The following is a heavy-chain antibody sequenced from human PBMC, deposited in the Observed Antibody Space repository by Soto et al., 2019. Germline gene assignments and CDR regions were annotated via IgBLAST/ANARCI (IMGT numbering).Heavy chain of an antibody. V-gene: IGHV3-21*01. Sequence: ESGGDLVKPGGSLRLSCAASGFPFTTYGMNWVRQAPGKGLEWVSSITSSGNYIYYSPSVKGRFTISRDNARNSLYLQMSSLRAEDTAVYYCARDTGSPGWNGHYHYGMDVWGQGTTVTVSS. CDR2: ITSSGNYI. CDR1: GFPFTTYG. J-gene: IGHJ6*02. CDR3: ARDTGSPGWNGHYHYGMDV. D-gene: IGHD1-1*01.